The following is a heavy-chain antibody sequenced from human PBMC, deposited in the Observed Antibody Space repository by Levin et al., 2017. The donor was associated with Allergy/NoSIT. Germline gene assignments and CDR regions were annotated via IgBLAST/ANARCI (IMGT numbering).Heavy chain of an antibody. Sequence: LGESLKISCKASGYTFTSYDINWVRQATGQGLEWMGWMNPNSGNTGYAQKFQGRVTMTRNTSISTAYMELSSLRSEDTAVYYCARRPTGSSSSWGSGMDVWGQGTTVTVSS. CDR2: MNPNSGNT. D-gene: IGHD6-13*01. V-gene: IGHV1-8*01. J-gene: IGHJ6*02. CDR3: ARRPTGSSSSWGSGMDV. CDR1: GYTFTSYD.